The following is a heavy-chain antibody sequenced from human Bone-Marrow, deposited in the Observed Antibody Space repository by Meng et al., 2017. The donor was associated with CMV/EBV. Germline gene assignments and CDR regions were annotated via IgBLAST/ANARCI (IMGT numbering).Heavy chain of an antibody. V-gene: IGHV3-33*01. Sequence: GESLKISCAASGFTFSRYGMHWVRQAPGKGLEWVAVIWYDGSYEYYADSVKGRFTISRDNSKNTLFLQMDSLRVEDTAVYYCATVTVGYQPNTAYWGQGTQVTCSS. CDR1: GFTFSRYG. D-gene: IGHD2-2*01. CDR2: IWYDGSYE. J-gene: IGHJ4*02. CDR3: ATVTVGYQPNTAY.